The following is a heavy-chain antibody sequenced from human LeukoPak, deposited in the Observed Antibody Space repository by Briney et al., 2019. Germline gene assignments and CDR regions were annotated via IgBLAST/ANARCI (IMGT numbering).Heavy chain of an antibody. J-gene: IGHJ5*02. D-gene: IGHD6-13*01. CDR2: ISAYNGNT. V-gene: IGHV1-18*01. CDR1: GYTFTSYG. CDR3: ARELVALIAAAGTGVSYNWFDP. Sequence: RASVKVSCKASGYTFTSYGISWVRQAPGQGLEWMGWISAYNGNTNYAQKLQGRVTMTTDTSTSTAYMELRSLRSDDTAVYYCARELVALIAAAGTGVSYNWFDPWGQGTLVTVSS.